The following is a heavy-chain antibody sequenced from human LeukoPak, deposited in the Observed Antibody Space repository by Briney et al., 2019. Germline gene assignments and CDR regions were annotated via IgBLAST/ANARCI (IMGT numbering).Heavy chain of an antibody. D-gene: IGHD2-2*01. Sequence: ASVKVSCKASGYKFTGYYMHWVRQAPGQGLEWMGWINPNSGGTNYAQKFQGRVTMTRDTSISTAYMELSRLRSDDTAVYYCARELGYCSSTSCYAGALDIWGQGTMVTVSS. J-gene: IGHJ3*02. CDR3: ARELGYCSSTSCYAGALDI. V-gene: IGHV1-2*02. CDR2: INPNSGGT. CDR1: GYKFTGYY.